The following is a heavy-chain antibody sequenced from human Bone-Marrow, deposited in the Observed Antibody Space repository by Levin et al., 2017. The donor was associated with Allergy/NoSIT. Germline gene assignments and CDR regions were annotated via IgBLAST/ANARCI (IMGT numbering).Heavy chain of an antibody. V-gene: IGHV1-2*06. CDR2: IDPSSGDT. CDR1: LTGYY. J-gene: IGHJ2*01. CDR3: ARGARGAVSYWYFDL. D-gene: IGHD1-26*01. Sequence: LTGYYIHWVRQAPGQRLEYMGRIDPSSGDTEYGWKFQGRVTMTRDTSISTVNMELSRVTSDDTAVYYCARGARGAVSYWYFDLWGRGTVVTV.